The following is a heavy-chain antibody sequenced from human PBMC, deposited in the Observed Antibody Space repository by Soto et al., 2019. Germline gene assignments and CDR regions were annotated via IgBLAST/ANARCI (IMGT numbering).Heavy chain of an antibody. CDR1: GGTFSSYT. CDR3: ASYSSSSFSNWFDP. J-gene: IGHJ5*02. Sequence: GASVKVSCKASGGTFSSYTISWVRQAPGQGLEWMGRIIPILGIANYAQKFQGRVTITADKSTSTAYMELSSLRSEDTAVYYCASYSSSSFSNWFDPWGQGPRSPSPQ. D-gene: IGHD6-6*01. V-gene: IGHV1-69*02. CDR2: IIPILGIA.